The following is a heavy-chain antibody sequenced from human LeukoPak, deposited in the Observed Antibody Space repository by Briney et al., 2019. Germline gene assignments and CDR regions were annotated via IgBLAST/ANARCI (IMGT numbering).Heavy chain of an antibody. CDR1: GGSISGYY. V-gene: IGHV4-4*07. CDR3: ARSGYSSSPWYFDF. Sequence: SETLSLTCTVSGGSISGYYWSWIRQPAEKGLEWIGRIYPSGGANYNPSLRSRVTMSVDTSKNQFSLKLSSVTAADTAVYYCARSGYSSSPWYFDFWGRGTLVTVSS. CDR2: IYPSGGA. D-gene: IGHD6-6*01. J-gene: IGHJ2*01.